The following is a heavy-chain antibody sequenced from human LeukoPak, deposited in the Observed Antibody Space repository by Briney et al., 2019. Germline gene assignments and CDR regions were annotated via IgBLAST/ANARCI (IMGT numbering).Heavy chain of an antibody. CDR2: IAYNGIP. Sequence: SETLSLTCTVSGGSINSDYWTWLRHSPGKGLEWIGYIAYNGIPNYNPSLKSRLTISRDTSKNQFSLNLSSVTAADTAVYYCARERHGHPFDSWGQGTLVTVSS. J-gene: IGHJ4*02. V-gene: IGHV4-59*01. CDR3: ARERHGHPFDS. CDR1: GGSINSDY.